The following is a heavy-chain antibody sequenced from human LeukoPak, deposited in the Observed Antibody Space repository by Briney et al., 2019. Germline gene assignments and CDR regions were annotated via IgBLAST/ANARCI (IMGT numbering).Heavy chain of an antibody. CDR1: GGSISSSSYY. V-gene: IGHV4-30-2*01. CDR2: IYHSGST. J-gene: IGHJ6*03. D-gene: IGHD4-17*01. Sequence: PSETLSLTCTVSGGSISSSSYYWSWIRQPPGKGLEWIGYIYHSGSTYYNPSLKSRVTISVDRSKNQFSLKLSSVTAADTAVYYCARSPRGSYGDYDGTYYYYYYMDVWGKGTTVTVSS. CDR3: ARSPRGSYGDYDGTYYYYYYMDV.